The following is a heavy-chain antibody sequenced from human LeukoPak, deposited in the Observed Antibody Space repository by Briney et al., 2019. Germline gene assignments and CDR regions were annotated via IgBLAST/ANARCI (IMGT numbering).Heavy chain of an antibody. CDR3: ASTGQIVGAT. Sequence: SETLSLTCTVSGGSISSSSYYWGWIRQPPGKGLEWIGSIYYSGSTYYNPSLKSRVTISVDTSKNQFSLKLSSVTAADTAVYYCASTGQIVGATWGQGTLVTVSS. CDR2: IYYSGST. V-gene: IGHV4-39*01. CDR1: GGSISSSSYY. J-gene: IGHJ5*02. D-gene: IGHD1-26*01.